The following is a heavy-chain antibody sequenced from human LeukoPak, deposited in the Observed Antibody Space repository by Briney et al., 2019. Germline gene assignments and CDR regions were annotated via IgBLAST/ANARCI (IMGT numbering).Heavy chain of an antibody. V-gene: IGHV3-21*01. J-gene: IGHJ4*02. D-gene: IGHD3-3*01. CDR3: ARDFRFLDDY. CDR2: ISSSTYM. Sequence: GGSLRLSCAASGFTFSSYEMNWVRQAPGKGLGWVSSISSSTYMYYADSVKGRFTISRDNAKNSLYLQMNSLRAEDTAMYYCARDFRFLDDYWGQGTLVTVSS. CDR1: GFTFSSYE.